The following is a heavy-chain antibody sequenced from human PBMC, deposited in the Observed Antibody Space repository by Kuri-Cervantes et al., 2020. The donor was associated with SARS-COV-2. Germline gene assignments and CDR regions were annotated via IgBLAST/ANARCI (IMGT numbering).Heavy chain of an antibody. CDR1: GGSISSYY. J-gene: IGHJ3*02. CDR3: ARISRTYAFDI. V-gene: IGHV4-4*07. CDR2: IYTSGST. Sequence: SETLSLTCTVSGGSISSYYWSWIRQPAGKGLEWIGRIYTSGSTNYNPSLESRVTMSVDTSKNQFSLKLSPVTAADTAVYYCARISRTYAFDIWGQGTMVTVSS. D-gene: IGHD1-14*01.